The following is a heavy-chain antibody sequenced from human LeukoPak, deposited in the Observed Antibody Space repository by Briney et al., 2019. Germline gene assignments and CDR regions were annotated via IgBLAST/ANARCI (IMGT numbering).Heavy chain of an antibody. D-gene: IGHD2-21*02. CDR2: MNPNSGNT. V-gene: IGHV1-8*01. CDR1: GYTFTSYD. CDR3: ATKCGGDCYSYYYYGMDV. Sequence: ASVKVSCKASGYTFTSYDINWVRQATGQGLEWMGWMNPNSGNTGYAQKFQGRVTMTRNTSISTAYMELSSLRSEDTAVYYCATKCGGDCYSYYYYGMDVWGQGTTVTVSS. J-gene: IGHJ6*02.